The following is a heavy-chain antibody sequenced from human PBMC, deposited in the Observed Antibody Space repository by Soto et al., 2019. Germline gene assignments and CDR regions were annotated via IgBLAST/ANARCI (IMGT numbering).Heavy chain of an antibody. D-gene: IGHD3-3*01. CDR3: ARDVSKTTIGVVDS. J-gene: IGHJ4*02. Sequence: QVQLVESGGGLVKPGQSLSLSCATSGFTFSDYYMAWIRQAPGKGLEWVGYINNGGDIVHYSDSVKGHFRISRDNTKNSLFLQMTSLRAEDTAIYYCARDVSKTTIGVVDSWGQGVLVTVSS. CDR2: INNGGDIV. CDR1: GFTFSDYY. V-gene: IGHV3-11*01.